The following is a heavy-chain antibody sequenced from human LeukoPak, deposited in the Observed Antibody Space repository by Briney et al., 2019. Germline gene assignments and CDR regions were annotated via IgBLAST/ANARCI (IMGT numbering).Heavy chain of an antibody. J-gene: IGHJ6*04. CDR1: GGTFSSYA. Sequence: ASVKVSCKASGGTFSSYAISWVRQAPGQGLEWMGGIIPIFGTANYAQKFQGRVTITADKSTSTAYMELSSLRSEDTAVYYCARRVVVVVASYYYYYGMDVWGKGTTVTVSS. CDR2: IIPIFGTA. V-gene: IGHV1-69*06. CDR3: ARRVVVVVASYYYYYGMDV. D-gene: IGHD2-15*01.